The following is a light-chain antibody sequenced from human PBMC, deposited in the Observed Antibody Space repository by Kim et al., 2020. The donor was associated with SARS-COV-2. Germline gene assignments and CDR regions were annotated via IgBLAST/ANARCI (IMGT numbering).Light chain of an antibody. J-gene: IGLJ1*01. CDR3: QVWDTSSDHYV. CDR2: YDS. CDR1: NIGSKG. V-gene: IGLV3-21*04. Sequence: SYELTQAPSVSVAPGMTARITCGGNNIGSKGVHWYQQKPGQAPMLVIYYDSDRPAGISERFSGSNSGNTATLTISRDEAGDEADYYCQVWDTSSDHYVFGTGTKVTVL.